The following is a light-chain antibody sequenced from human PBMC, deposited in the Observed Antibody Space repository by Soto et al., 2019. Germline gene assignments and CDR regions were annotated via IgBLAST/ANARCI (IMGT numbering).Light chain of an antibody. J-gene: IGKJ1*01. V-gene: IGKV3-20*01. CDR3: QQYAGSPQT. CDR1: QNIGTLY. Sequence: EIVLTQSPGTLSLSPGERGTLSCRASQNIGTLYLAWFQQKSGQAPRLLIYSASRRATGIPDRFTGSGSETDFTLTINRVEPEDFAVYFCQQYAGSPQTFGQGTKVDIK. CDR2: SAS.